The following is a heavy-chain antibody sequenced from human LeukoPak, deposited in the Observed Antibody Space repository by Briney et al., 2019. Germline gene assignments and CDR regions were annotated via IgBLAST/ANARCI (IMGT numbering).Heavy chain of an antibody. D-gene: IGHD3-10*01. CDR2: IRYDGSYK. J-gene: IGHJ4*02. CDR3: ARGGVSWFGDPYYFDY. V-gene: IGHV3-30*02. Sequence: AGGSLRLSCAASGFTFSSYWMSWVRQAPGKGLEWVAFIRYDGSYKYYADSVKGRFTISRDNSKNTLYLQMNSLRAEDTAVYYCARGGVSWFGDPYYFDYWGQGTLVTVSS. CDR1: GFTFSSYW.